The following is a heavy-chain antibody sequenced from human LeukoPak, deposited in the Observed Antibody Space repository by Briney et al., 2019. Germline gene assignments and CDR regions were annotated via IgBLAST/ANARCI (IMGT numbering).Heavy chain of an antibody. V-gene: IGHV1-8*01. D-gene: IGHD3-3*01. CDR2: MNPNSGNT. CDR3: AXXXXXXXFGVVIIYYYYMDV. J-gene: IGHJ6*03. CDR1: GYTFTSYD. Sequence: ASVKVSCKASGYTFTSYDINWVRQATGQGLEWMGWMNPNSGNTGYAQKFQGRVTMTTDTSTSTAYMELRSLRSDDTAVYYCAXXXXXXXFGVVIIYYYYMDVWGKGTTVTVSS.